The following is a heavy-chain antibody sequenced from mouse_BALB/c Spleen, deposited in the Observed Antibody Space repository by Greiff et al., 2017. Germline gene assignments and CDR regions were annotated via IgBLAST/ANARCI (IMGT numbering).Heavy chain of an antibody. CDR3: ASWTHRYDGYFDY. D-gene: IGHD2-14*01. CDR1: GYSITSGYY. J-gene: IGHJ2*01. CDR2: ISYDGSN. V-gene: IGHV3-6*02. Sequence: DVQLQESGPGLVKPSQSLSLTCSVTGYSITSGYYWNWIRQFPGNKLEWMGYISYDGSNNYNPSLKNRISITRDTSKNQFFLKLNSVTTEDTATYYCASWTHRYDGYFDYWGQGTTVTVSA.